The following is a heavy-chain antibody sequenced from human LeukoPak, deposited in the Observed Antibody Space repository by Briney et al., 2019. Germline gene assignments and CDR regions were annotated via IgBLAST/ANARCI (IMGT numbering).Heavy chain of an antibody. V-gene: IGHV4-59*01. J-gene: IGHJ3*02. D-gene: IGHD3-22*01. CDR2: NYYSGST. CDR1: GGSISSYY. CDR3: ASDSRGYYDDAFDI. Sequence: SETLSLTCTVSGGSISSYYWSWIRQPPGKGLEWIGYNYYSGSTNYNPSLKSRVTISVDTSKNQFPLKLSSVTPADPAVYYCASDSRGYYDDAFDIWGQGTMVTVSS.